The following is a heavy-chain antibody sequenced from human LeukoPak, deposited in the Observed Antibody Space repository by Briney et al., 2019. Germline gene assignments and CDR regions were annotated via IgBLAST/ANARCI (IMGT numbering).Heavy chain of an antibody. CDR3: ARVEMVTNFQFYYFDL. CDR2: ISPNSGGT. CDR1: GYSFTGFY. J-gene: IGHJ4*02. V-gene: IGHV1-2*02. Sequence: ASVKVSCRASGYSFTGFYLHWVRQAPGQGLEWMGWISPNSGGTDSAQKFQGRVTMTRDTSTSTVYMELSSLTSDDTAVYYCARVEMVTNFQFYYFDLWGPGTLVIVSS. D-gene: IGHD5-24*01.